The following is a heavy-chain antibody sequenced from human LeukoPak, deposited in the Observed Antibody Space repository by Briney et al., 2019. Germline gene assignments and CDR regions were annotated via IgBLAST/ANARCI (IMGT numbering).Heavy chain of an antibody. Sequence: GGSLRPSCAASGFTFSSYSMNWVRQAPGKGLEWVSYISSSSSTIYYADSVKGRSTISRDNAKNSLYLQMNSLRAEDTAVYYCARIYSGSYYPSIFDYWGQGTLVTVSS. CDR3: ARIYSGSYYPSIFDY. J-gene: IGHJ4*02. CDR2: ISSSSSTI. CDR1: GFTFSSYS. V-gene: IGHV3-48*01. D-gene: IGHD1-26*01.